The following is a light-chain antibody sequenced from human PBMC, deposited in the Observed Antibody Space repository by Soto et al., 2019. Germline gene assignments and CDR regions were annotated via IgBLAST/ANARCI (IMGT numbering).Light chain of an antibody. CDR2: DVS. CDR1: NSDVGGYNY. Sequence: QSVLTQPASVSGSPGQSITISCTGTNSDVGGYNYVSWYQQHPGKAPKLMIYDVSKRPSGVPDRFSGSKSGNTASLTISGLQAEDEADYYCCSYAGSYTFVFGTGTKLTVL. CDR3: CSYAGSYTFV. V-gene: IGLV2-11*01. J-gene: IGLJ1*01.